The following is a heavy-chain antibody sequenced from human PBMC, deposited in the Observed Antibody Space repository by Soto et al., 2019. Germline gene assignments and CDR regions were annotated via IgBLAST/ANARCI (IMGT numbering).Heavy chain of an antibody. D-gene: IGHD7-27*01. Sequence: QVQLVQSGAEVREPGSSVKVSCMASGGTFSTSAMNWVRQAPGQGLEWVGGIIPVFGKATYAQNFEGRVTITADGSTTTAYMELSSLRSEDSAVYYCATQLTGDLDFWGQGTLVIVSS. CDR2: IIPVFGKA. CDR1: GGTFSTSA. CDR3: ATQLTGDLDF. V-gene: IGHV1-69*12. J-gene: IGHJ4*02.